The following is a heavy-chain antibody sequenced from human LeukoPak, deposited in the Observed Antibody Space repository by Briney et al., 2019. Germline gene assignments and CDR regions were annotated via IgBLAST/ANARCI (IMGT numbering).Heavy chain of an antibody. D-gene: IGHD3-10*01. CDR3: ARDLSGDGSGSSFDY. J-gene: IGHJ4*02. V-gene: IGHV6-1*01. Sequence: SQTLSLTCAISGDSVSSNSAAWNWIRQSPSRGLEWLGRTFCRPKCYKEYAVSVKSRITINPDTSKNQFSLQLNSVTPEDTAVYYCARDLSGDGSGSSFDYWGQGTLVTVSS. CDR2: TFCRPKCYK. CDR1: GDSVSSNSAA.